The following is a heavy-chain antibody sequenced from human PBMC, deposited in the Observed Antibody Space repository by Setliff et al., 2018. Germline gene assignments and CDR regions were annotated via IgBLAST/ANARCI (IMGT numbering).Heavy chain of an antibody. CDR1: GFTFSSFW. CDR3: ARDNWGPEY. CDR2: IKSDGSST. D-gene: IGHD7-27*01. V-gene: IGHV3-74*01. J-gene: IGHJ4*02. Sequence: SLRLSCAASGFTFSSFWMHWVRQAPGKGLVRVSRIKSDGSSTTYADSVKGRFTISRDNAKNTLYLQMNGLRAEDTAVYYCARDNWGPEYWGQGTLVTVSS.